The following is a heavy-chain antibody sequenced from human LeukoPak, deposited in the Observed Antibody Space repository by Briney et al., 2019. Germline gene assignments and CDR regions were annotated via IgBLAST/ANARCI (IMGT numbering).Heavy chain of an antibody. CDR1: GYTFTSYG. D-gene: IGHD3-16*02. CDR2: ISAYNGNT. Sequence: ASVKVSCKASGYTFTSYGISWVRQAPGQGLEWMGWISAYNGNTNYAQKLQGRVTMITDTSTSTAYMELRSLRSDDTAVYYCARDLYDYVWGSYRYSTYYYYYGMDVWGQGTTVTVSS. CDR3: ARDLYDYVWGSYRYSTYYYYYGMDV. J-gene: IGHJ6*02. V-gene: IGHV1-18*01.